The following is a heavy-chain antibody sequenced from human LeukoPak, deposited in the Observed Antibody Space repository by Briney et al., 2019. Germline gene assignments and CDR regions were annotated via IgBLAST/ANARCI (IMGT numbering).Heavy chain of an antibody. D-gene: IGHD6-19*01. CDR1: GGSISSSSYY. CDR2: IYYSGST. J-gene: IGHJ6*04. CDR3: ARHGPQVAGTDV. Sequence: PSETLSLTCTVSGGSISSSSYYWGWIRQPPGKGLEWIGNIYYSGSTYYNPSLKSRVTISVDTSKNQFPLKLSSVTAADTAVYYCARHGPQVAGTDVWGKGTTVTVSS. V-gene: IGHV4-39*01.